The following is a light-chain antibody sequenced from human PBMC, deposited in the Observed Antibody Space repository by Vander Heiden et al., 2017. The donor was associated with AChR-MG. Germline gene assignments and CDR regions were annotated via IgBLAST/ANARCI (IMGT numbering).Light chain of an antibody. CDR1: SSDVGSYNL. Sequence: SALPQPASVSGSPGQSITISCTGTSSDVGSYNLVSWYQQHPGKAPKLMMYEGSKRPSGVSNRFSGSKSGKTASLTISGLQAEDEADYYCCSYAGSSTWVFGGGTKLTVL. V-gene: IGLV2-23*01. CDR2: EGS. J-gene: IGLJ2*01. CDR3: CSYAGSSTWV.